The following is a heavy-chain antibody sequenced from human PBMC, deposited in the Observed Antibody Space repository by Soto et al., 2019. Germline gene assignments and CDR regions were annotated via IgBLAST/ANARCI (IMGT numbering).Heavy chain of an antibody. CDR3: GKAGRGGPNSSADY. CDR1: GYTLTGYY. Sequence: ASVKVSCKASGYTLTGYYIHWVRQAPGQGLEWMGWINPKSGGTNFAQKFQDWVTMTRDTSINTAYMELSRLRSDDTAVYYCGKAGRGGPNSSADYWGQGTPVTVSS. CDR2: INPKSGGT. V-gene: IGHV1-2*04. D-gene: IGHD6-19*01. J-gene: IGHJ4*02.